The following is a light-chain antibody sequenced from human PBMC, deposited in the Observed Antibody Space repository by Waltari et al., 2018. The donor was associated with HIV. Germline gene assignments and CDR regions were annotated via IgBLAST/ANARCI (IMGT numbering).Light chain of an antibody. CDR2: RNN. V-gene: IGLV1-47*01. J-gene: IGLJ3*02. CDR3: AAWDDRLSGWV. CDR1: SSNIGRNY. Sequence: QSVLTQPPSASGTPGQRATISCSGSSSNIGRNYVYWYQQLPRTAPKLLHRNNQRPSGVSDQCSGSKSGTSVSLAISGLRSEDEADYYCAAWDDRLSGWVFGGGTKLTV.